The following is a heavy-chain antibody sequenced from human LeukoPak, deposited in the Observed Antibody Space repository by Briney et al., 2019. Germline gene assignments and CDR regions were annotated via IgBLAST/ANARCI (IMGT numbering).Heavy chain of an antibody. CDR2: ISYDGSNK. V-gene: IGHV3-30*18. CDR1: GFTFSSYG. Sequence: GGSLRLSCAASGFTFSSYGMHWVRQAPGKGLEWVAVISYDGSNKYYADSVKGRFTISRDNSKNTVYLRMNTLRAEDTAVYFCAKRTYRDDYNRASMGYYYYIDVWGKGTTVTVSS. CDR3: AKRTYRDDYNRASMGYYYYIDV. D-gene: IGHD5-24*01. J-gene: IGHJ6*03.